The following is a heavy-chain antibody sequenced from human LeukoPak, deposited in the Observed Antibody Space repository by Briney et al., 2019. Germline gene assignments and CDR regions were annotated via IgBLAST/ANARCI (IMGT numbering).Heavy chain of an antibody. D-gene: IGHD2-8*01. CDR2: IYDSGST. CDR1: SGSLSSTTYY. Sequence: ETLSLTCTVSSGSLSSTTYYWGWLRQPPGKGLEWIGIIYDSGSTYYNPHLKNRLTISVDTSRNQSYLKLSSVTAADTAVDYCAREHACYNGVCSHFDYWGQGTLVTVSS. J-gene: IGHJ4*02. V-gene: IGHV4-39*07. CDR3: AREHACYNGVCSHFDY.